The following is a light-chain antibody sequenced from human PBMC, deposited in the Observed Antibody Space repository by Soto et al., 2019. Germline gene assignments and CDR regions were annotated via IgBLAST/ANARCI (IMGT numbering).Light chain of an antibody. CDR1: ENVRTF. CDR3: QQHSHWPPWT. V-gene: IGKV3-11*01. CDR2: GAS. J-gene: IGKJ1*01. Sequence: EVVLTQSPATLSLSPGERATLSCRASENVRTFVDWYQQKPGQAPRLLIYGASNRATGIPARFSGSGSGTDFTLTISNLEAEDFAVYYCQQHSHWPPWTFGQGTSVEIQ.